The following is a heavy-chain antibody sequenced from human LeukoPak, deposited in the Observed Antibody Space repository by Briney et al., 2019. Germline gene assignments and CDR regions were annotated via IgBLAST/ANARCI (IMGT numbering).Heavy chain of an antibody. Sequence: GESLKISCQGSGYSFTSYWISLVRQMPGKGLEMMGRIDPSDSQTNYSPSFQGHVTISADKSISTVYLQWSRLKASDTAMYYCARGVAVANAAYWGRGTLVTVSS. J-gene: IGHJ4*02. CDR2: IDPSDSQT. V-gene: IGHV5-10-1*01. D-gene: IGHD6-19*01. CDR3: ARGVAVANAAY. CDR1: GYSFTSYW.